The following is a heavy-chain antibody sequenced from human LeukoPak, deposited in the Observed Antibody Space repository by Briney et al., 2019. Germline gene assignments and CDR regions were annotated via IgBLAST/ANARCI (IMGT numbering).Heavy chain of an antibody. CDR3: ARSLRFSYYYYYGMDV. CDR2: MNPNSGNT. CDR1: GYTFTSYD. V-gene: IGHV1-8*01. J-gene: IGHJ6*02. Sequence: GASVKVSCKASGYTFTSYDFNWVRQATGQGLEWMGWMNPNSGNTGYAQKFQGRVTMTRNTSISTAYMELSSLRSEDTAVYYCARSLRFSYYYYYGMDVWGQGTTVTVSS. D-gene: IGHD3-3*01.